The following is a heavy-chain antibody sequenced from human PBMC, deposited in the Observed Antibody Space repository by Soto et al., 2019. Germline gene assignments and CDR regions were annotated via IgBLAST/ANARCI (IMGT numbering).Heavy chain of an antibody. J-gene: IGHJ5*02. D-gene: IGHD3-22*01. CDR1: GGSISSSSYY. CDR3: ARGYYYDSSGPNWFDP. V-gene: IGHV4-39*01. Sequence: QLQLQESGPGLVKPSETLSLTCSVSGGSISSSSYYWGWIRQPPGKGLEWIGSIYYSGSTYYNPSLKSRVSISVDTSKNQFSQKLSSVTAADTAVYDCARGYYYDSSGPNWFDPWGQGTLVTVSS. CDR2: IYYSGST.